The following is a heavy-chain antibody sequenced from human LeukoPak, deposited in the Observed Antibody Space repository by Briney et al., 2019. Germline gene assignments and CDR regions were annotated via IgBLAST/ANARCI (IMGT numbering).Heavy chain of an antibody. CDR2: ISSSSYI. CDR3: AKDIGGVVTPGRGAFDI. V-gene: IGHV3-21*04. Sequence: GGSLRLSCAASGFTFSSYSMNWVRQAPGKGLEWVSSISSSSYIYYADSVKGRFTISRDNAKNSLYLQMNSLRAEDTALYYCAKDIGGVVTPGRGAFDIWGQGTMVTVSS. D-gene: IGHD4-23*01. J-gene: IGHJ3*02. CDR1: GFTFSSYS.